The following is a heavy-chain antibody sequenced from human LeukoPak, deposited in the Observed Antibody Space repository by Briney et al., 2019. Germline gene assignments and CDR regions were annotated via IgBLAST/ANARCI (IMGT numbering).Heavy chain of an antibody. D-gene: IGHD2-15*01. CDR2: ISFSGSSI. CDR1: GFTFSTYS. V-gene: IGHV3-21*01. J-gene: IGHJ4*02. Sequence: GGSLRLSCAASGFTFSTYSLTWVRQAPGKGLEWVSYISFSGSSIDYADSLKGRFTISRDNAKNSLYLQMNSLRAEDTAVYYCARLGCSGGSCYFRYYFDYWGQGTLVTVSS. CDR3: ARLGCSGGSCYFRYYFDY.